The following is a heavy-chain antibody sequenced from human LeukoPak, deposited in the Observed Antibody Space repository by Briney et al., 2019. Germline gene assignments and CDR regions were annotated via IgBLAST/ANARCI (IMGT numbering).Heavy chain of an antibody. Sequence: SETLSLTCTVSGGSISSSSYYWGWIRQPPGKGLEWIGSIYYSGSTYYNPSLKSRVTISVDTSKNQLSLKLSSVTAADTAVYYCARLKVGATRGFDYWGQGTLVTVSS. J-gene: IGHJ4*02. CDR3: ARLKVGATRGFDY. D-gene: IGHD1-26*01. CDR1: GGSISSSSYY. CDR2: IYYSGST. V-gene: IGHV4-39*01.